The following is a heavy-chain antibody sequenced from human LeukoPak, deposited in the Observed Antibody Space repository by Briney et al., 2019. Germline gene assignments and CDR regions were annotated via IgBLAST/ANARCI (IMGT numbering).Heavy chain of an antibody. V-gene: IGHV4-39*02. J-gene: IGHJ4*02. Sequence: SETLPLTCTVSGGSISGSSYYWGWIRQPPGKGLEWIGNIYYSGSTYYNPSLKSRVTISVDTSKNHFSLKLNSVTAADTALYYCARLGYCSSASCGPLDYWGQGTLVTVSS. CDR2: IYYSGST. CDR3: ARLGYCSSASCGPLDY. D-gene: IGHD2-2*01. CDR1: GGSISGSSYY.